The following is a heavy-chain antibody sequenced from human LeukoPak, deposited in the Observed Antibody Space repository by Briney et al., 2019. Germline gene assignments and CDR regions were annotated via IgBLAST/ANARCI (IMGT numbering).Heavy chain of an antibody. CDR1: GYTFIAYY. V-gene: IGHV1-2*02. D-gene: IGHD4-17*01. CDR3: ARSSTDFYFYGMDA. Sequence: GASVQVSCQASGYTFIAYYIHWVRQAPGQGLEWMGWINPNSGATNSAQKFLRRVTMTRDTSSNSAYMDLSRLTSDDTAVYYCARSSTDFYFYGMDAWGQGTTVTVSS. CDR2: INPNSGAT. J-gene: IGHJ6*02.